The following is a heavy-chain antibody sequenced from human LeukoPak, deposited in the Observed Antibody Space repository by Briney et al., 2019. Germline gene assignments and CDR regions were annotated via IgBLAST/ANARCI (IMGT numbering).Heavy chain of an antibody. CDR1: GFTFSSYW. V-gene: IGHV3-7*01. Sequence: PGGSLRLSCAVSGFTFSSYWMSWVRQAPGKGLEWVANIKQDGSEKYYVDSVKGRFTISRDNAKNSLYLQMNSLRAEDTAVYYCAREIKDYGMDVWGQGTTVTVSS. CDR2: IKQDGSEK. CDR3: AREIKDYGMDV. J-gene: IGHJ6*02.